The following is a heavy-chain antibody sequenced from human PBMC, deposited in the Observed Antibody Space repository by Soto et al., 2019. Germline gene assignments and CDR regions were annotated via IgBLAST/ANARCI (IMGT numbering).Heavy chain of an antibody. CDR2: INPSGGST. J-gene: IGHJ5*02. CDR3: ARVVVPTTATTSNWFAP. CDR1: GYTFTTYY. Sequence: QVQLVQSGADAKEPGASVKVSCKASGYTFTTYYLHWVRQAPGQGLEWMGIINPSGGSTNYAQRFQGRVTMTSDTSTSTVYMELSSLRADDTAVYYCARVVVPTTATTSNWFAPWGQGTLVTVSS. D-gene: IGHD4-17*01. V-gene: IGHV1-46*01.